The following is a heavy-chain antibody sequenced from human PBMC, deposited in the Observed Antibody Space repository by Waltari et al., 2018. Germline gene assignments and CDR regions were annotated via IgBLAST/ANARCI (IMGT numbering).Heavy chain of an antibody. J-gene: IGHJ3*02. Sequence: QVQLVQSGAEVKKPGSSVKVSCKASGGTFSSYAISWVRQAPGQGLEWMGGIIPIFGTANYAQKSQGRVTITTDESTSTAYMELSSLRSEDTAVYYCATLLTGYSSGWSLFFDIWGQGTMVTVSS. CDR2: IIPIFGTA. CDR3: ATLLTGYSSGWSLFFDI. CDR1: GGTFSSYA. V-gene: IGHV1-69*05. D-gene: IGHD6-19*01.